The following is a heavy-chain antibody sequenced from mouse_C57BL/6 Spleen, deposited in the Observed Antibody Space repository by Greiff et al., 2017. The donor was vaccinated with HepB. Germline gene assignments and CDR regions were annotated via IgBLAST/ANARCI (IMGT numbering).Heavy chain of an antibody. D-gene: IGHD2-5*01. CDR3: ARLPYYSNPYAMDY. Sequence: VQLQQPGAELVKPGASVKLSCKASGYTFTSYWMHWVKQRPGRGLEWIGRIDPNSGGTKYNEKFKSKATLTVDKPSSTAYMQRSSLTSEDSAVYYCARLPYYSNPYAMDYWGQGTSVTVSS. J-gene: IGHJ4*01. CDR2: IDPNSGGT. V-gene: IGHV1-72*01. CDR1: GYTFTSYW.